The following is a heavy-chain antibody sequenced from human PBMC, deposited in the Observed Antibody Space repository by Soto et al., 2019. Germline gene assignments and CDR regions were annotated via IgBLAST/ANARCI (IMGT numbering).Heavy chain of an antibody. D-gene: IGHD3-3*01. V-gene: IGHV3-23*01. CDR1: GFTFNNFA. J-gene: IGHJ4*02. CDR2: ISGSGGST. CDR3: AKASGMGLLEWTTD. Sequence: EVQLMESGGGFVQPGGSLRLSCAASGFTFNNFAMTWVRQAPGKGLEWVSVISGSGGSTYSADSVKGRFTISRDNSKNTLYLQMNSLRVADTAIYYCAKASGMGLLEWTTDWGQGTLVTVSS.